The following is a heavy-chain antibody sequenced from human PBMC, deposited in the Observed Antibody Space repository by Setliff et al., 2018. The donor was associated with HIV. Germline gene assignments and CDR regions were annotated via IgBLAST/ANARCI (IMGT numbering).Heavy chain of an antibody. V-gene: IGHV3-21*06. CDR1: GFTFNFYT. J-gene: IGHJ4*02. CDR2: ISPNSSQT. Sequence: GGSLRLSCAASGFTFNFYTMNWVRQAPGKALEWVSSISPNSSQTYYAGSVKDRFTISRNNVKNSLTLHMTSLRVDDSAVYYCANNWNCADWGPGTLVTVSS. D-gene: IGHD1-1*01. CDR3: ANNWNCAD.